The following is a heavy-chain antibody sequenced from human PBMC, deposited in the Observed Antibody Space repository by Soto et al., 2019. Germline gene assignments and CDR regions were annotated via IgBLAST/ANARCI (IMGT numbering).Heavy chain of an antibody. CDR3: ARVMGSVDF. Sequence: QVQLVQSGAEVKKPGTSVRISCKTSGYTFSNYDINWVRQAAGQGLEWMGWMNPKSGYTGSARNFQGRVTMTRDTAMTTAYMELSSLRSADTAMYYCARVMGSVDFCGHGTLVTVSS. CDR1: GYTFSNYD. CDR2: MNPKSGYT. J-gene: IGHJ4*01. D-gene: IGHD6-19*01. V-gene: IGHV1-8*01.